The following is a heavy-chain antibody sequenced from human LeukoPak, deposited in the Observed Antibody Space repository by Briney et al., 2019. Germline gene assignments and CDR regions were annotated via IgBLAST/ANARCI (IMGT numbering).Heavy chain of an antibody. CDR3: ARTVPFYGDPKPYYFDY. D-gene: IGHD4-17*01. CDR1: GYTFTSYG. CDR2: ISGYNGNT. V-gene: IGHV1-18*01. Sequence: ASVKVSCKTSGYTFTSYGISWVRQAPGQGLEWIGWISGYNGNTNYAQKFQGRVTMTRDMSTSTVYMELSSLRSEDTAVYFCARTVPFYGDPKPYYFDYWGQGTLVTVSS. J-gene: IGHJ4*02.